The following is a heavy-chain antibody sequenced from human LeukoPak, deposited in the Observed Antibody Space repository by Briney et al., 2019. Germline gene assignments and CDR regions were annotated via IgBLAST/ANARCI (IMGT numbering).Heavy chain of an antibody. CDR2: INTGNGNT. CDR1: GYTFTSYV. D-gene: IGHD6-13*01. J-gene: IGHJ4*02. Sequence: GASVKVSCKASGYTFTSYVMHWVRQAPGQRLEWMGWINTGNGNTKYSQKFQGRVTITRDTSASTAYMELSNLRSEDTAVYYCARDTGSWFDYFDYWGQGTLVTVSS. CDR3: ARDTGSWFDYFDY. V-gene: IGHV1-3*04.